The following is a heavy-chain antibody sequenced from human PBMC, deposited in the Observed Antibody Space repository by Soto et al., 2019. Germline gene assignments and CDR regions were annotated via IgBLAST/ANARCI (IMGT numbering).Heavy chain of an antibody. J-gene: IGHJ4*02. Sequence: SVKVSCKASGFTFTSSAVQWVRQARGQRLEWIGWIVVGSGNTNYAQKFQERVTITRDMSTSTAYMELSSLRSEDTAVYYCAAAWSIEAAEPTFDYWGQGTLVTVSS. CDR1: GFTFTSSA. CDR3: AAAWSIEAAEPTFDY. CDR2: IVVGSGNT. D-gene: IGHD6-13*01. V-gene: IGHV1-58*01.